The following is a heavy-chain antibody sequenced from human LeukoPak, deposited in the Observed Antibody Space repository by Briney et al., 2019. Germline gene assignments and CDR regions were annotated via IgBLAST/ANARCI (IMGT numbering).Heavy chain of an antibody. CDR2: ISYSGDT. CDR3: VTNAGPAAGDAFDI. D-gene: IGHD2-2*01. V-gene: IGHV4-59*11. CDR1: GDPTTAHY. J-gene: IGHJ3*02. Sequence: SETLSLTCTVSGDPTTAHYWSWIRQPPGKGLEWIGYISYSGDTKYNPSLRSRLTMSIDTSRNQFSLRLNSVTAADAAVYYCVTNAGPAAGDAFDIWGQGTMVTVSS.